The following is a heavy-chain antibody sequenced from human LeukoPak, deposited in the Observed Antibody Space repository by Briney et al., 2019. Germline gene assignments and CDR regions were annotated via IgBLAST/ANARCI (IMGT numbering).Heavy chain of an antibody. J-gene: IGHJ4*02. CDR1: GFTFSSYW. CDR2: IKQDGSEK. D-gene: IGHD2-15*01. Sequence: PGGSLRLSCAASGFTFSSYWMSWVRQAPGKGLEWVANIKQDGSEKYYVDSEKGRFTISRDNAKNSLYLQMNSLRAEDTAVYYCARDRNHRSYCSGGSCYSVLDYFDYWGQGTLVTVSS. CDR3: ARDRNHRSYCSGGSCYSVLDYFDY. V-gene: IGHV3-7*01.